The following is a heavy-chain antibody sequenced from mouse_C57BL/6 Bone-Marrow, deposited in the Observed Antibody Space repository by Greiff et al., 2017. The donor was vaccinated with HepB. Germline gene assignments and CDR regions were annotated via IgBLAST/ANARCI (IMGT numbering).Heavy chain of an antibody. CDR3: ARRVTTNYAMDY. J-gene: IGHJ4*01. V-gene: IGHV1-20*01. D-gene: IGHD2-3*01. Sequence: VQLQQSGPELVKPGDSVKISCKASGYSFTDYFMNWVMQSHGKSLEWIGRINPYNGDTFYNQKFKGKATLTVDKSSSTAHMELRSLTSEDSAVYYCARRVTTNYAMDYWGQGTSVTVSS. CDR1: GYSFTDYF. CDR2: INPYNGDT.